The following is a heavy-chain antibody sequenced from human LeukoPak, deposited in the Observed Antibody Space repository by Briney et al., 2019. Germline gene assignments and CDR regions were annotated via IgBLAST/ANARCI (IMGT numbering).Heavy chain of an antibody. D-gene: IGHD3-22*01. CDR1: GFTFSDYY. J-gene: IGHJ3*01. CDR2: ISSSGSTI. CDR3: ARARYYYDSSGYGP. V-gene: IGHV3-11*04. Sequence: GGSLRLSCAASGFTFSDYYMSWIRQAPGKGLEWVSYISSSGSTIYYADSVKGRFTIFRDNAKNSPYLQMNSLRAEDTAVYYCARARYYYDSSGYGPWGQGTMVTVSS.